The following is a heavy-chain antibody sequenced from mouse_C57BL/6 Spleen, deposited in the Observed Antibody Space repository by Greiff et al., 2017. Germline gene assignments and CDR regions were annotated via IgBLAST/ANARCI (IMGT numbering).Heavy chain of an antibody. CDR3: ARKSYYSNYDWFAY. CDR1: GYTFTSYW. Sequence: QVQLQQSGAELVMPGASVKLSCKASGYTFTSYWMHWVKQRPGQGLEWIGEIDPSDSYTNYNQKFKGKSTLTVDKSSSTAYMQLSSLTSEDSAVYYCARKSYYSNYDWFAYWGQGTLVTVSA. CDR2: IDPSDSYT. V-gene: IGHV1-69*01. D-gene: IGHD2-5*01. J-gene: IGHJ3*01.